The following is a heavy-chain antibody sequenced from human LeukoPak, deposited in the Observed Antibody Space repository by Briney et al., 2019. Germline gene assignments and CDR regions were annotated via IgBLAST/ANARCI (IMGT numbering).Heavy chain of an antibody. Sequence: GGSLRLSCAASGFTFSSYGMHWVRQAPGKGLEWVAVIWYDGSNKYYADSVKGRFTISRDNSKNTLFLQMNSLSAEDTAVYYCAKDGGIALAGAEKGLINYWGQGTLVTVSS. V-gene: IGHV3-30*02. CDR2: IWYDGSNK. J-gene: IGHJ4*02. CDR1: GFTFSSYG. D-gene: IGHD6-19*01. CDR3: AKDGGIALAGAEKGLINY.